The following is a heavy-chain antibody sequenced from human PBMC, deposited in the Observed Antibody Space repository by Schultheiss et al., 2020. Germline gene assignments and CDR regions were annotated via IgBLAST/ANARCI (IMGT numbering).Heavy chain of an antibody. D-gene: IGHD6-13*01. CDR2: TSGSAATS. CDR3: AKDPSSSWTPNWFDP. CDR1: GFTFSGSA. V-gene: IGHV3-23*01. Sequence: GGSLRLSCAASGFTFSGSAMHWVRQASGKGLEWVSGTSGSAATSDYADSVKGRFTISRDNSKDTLYLQMNSLRAEDTAVYYCAKDPSSSWTPNWFDPWGQGTLVTVSS. J-gene: IGHJ5*02.